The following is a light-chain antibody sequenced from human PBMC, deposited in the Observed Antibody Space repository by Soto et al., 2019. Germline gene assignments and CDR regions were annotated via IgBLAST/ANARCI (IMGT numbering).Light chain of an antibody. Sequence: EIVMTQSPATLSVSPGERVTLSCRASQSVGSNLAWYQQKPGQAPRLLIYGASSRATGVPARFSGGGSGTEFTLTISSLQSEDFAVYYCQHFNYWPPGITFGPGTKVDIK. V-gene: IGKV3-15*01. CDR2: GAS. CDR1: QSVGSN. J-gene: IGKJ3*01. CDR3: QHFNYWPPGIT.